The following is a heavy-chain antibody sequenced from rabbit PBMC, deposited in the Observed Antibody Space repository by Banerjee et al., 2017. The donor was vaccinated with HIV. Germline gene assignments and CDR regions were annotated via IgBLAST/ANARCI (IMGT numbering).Heavy chain of an antibody. D-gene: IGHD4-2*01. V-gene: IGHV1S40*01. CDR2: IYTSSGKT. CDR1: GFSFSSNYY. CDR3: ARDVAGSDWYFNL. Sequence: QSLEESGGDLVKPGASLTLTCTASGFSFSSNYYMCWVRQAPGKGLEWIGCIYTSSGKTVYATWAKGRFTISKTSSTTVTLQMTSLTAADTATYFCARDVAGSDWYFNLWGPGTLVTVS. J-gene: IGHJ4*01.